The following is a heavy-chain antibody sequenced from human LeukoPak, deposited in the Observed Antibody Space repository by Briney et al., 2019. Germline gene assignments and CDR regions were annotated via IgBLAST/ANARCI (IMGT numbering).Heavy chain of an antibody. Sequence: GGSLRLSCAASGFTFSAFAMTWVRQAPGKGLEWVSTITSDGDNTYSADSVKGRITFSRDDSKNTLSLQLRSLRAEDTAVYYCAKDLSYTSGSSDYWGQGTLVTVSS. CDR2: ITSDGDNT. J-gene: IGHJ4*02. D-gene: IGHD6-19*01. V-gene: IGHV3-23*01. CDR3: AKDLSYTSGSSDY. CDR1: GFTFSAFA.